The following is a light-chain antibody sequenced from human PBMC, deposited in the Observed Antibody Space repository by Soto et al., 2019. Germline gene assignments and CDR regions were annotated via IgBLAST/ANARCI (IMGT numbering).Light chain of an antibody. Sequence: DIPMTQSPTTLSASVGDRVIITCRASQRMSAWLAWYQQKPGKAPTLLIYDASSLENGVPSRFSGSGSGTDFTLTISSLQPDDFATYYCQQYDTYPWTVGQGTKVEIK. CDR3: QQYDTYPWT. CDR1: QRMSAW. CDR2: DAS. V-gene: IGKV1-5*01. J-gene: IGKJ1*01.